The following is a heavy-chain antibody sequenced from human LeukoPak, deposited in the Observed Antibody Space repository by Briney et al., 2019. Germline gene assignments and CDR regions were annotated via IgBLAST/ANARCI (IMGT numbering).Heavy chain of an antibody. CDR1: GGTFSSYA. CDR2: IIPIFGTA. D-gene: IGHD3-22*01. J-gene: IGHJ4*02. CDR3: ARALYYYDSSGYYGLDY. Sequence: GASVKVSCKASGGTFSSYAISWVRQAPGQGLVWMGGIIPIFGTANYAQKFQGRVTITTDESTSTAYMELSSLRSEDTAVYYCARALYYYDSSGYYGLDYWGQGTLVTVSS. V-gene: IGHV1-69*05.